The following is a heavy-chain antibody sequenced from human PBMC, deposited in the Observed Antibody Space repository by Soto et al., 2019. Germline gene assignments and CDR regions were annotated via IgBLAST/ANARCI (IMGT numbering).Heavy chain of an antibody. CDR2: ISSSSSYI. J-gene: IGHJ3*02. CDR1: GFTFSSYG. D-gene: IGHD4-17*01. V-gene: IGHV3-21*01. Sequence: PGGSLRLSCAASGFTFSSYGVNWVRQAPGKGLEWVSSISSSSSYIYYADSVKGRFTISRDSAKNSLYLQMNSLRAEDTAVYYCARASYGDHDDAFDIWGQGTMVTVSS. CDR3: ARASYGDHDDAFDI.